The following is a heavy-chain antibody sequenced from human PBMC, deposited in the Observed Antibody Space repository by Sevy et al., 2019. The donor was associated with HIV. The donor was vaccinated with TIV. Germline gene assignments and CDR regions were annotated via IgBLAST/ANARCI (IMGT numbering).Heavy chain of an antibody. CDR1: GFIFSNSW. V-gene: IGHV3-7*04. J-gene: IGHJ4*02. Sequence: GGSLRLSCAASGFIFSNSWMGWVRQAPGRGLECVAAIKPDGSDKYYVDSVKGRFIVSRANAKNSLFLQMNSLRDEDRVVYFGVRGGGGHWGQGALVTVSS. CDR2: IKPDGSDK. D-gene: IGHD3-16*01. CDR3: VRGGGGH.